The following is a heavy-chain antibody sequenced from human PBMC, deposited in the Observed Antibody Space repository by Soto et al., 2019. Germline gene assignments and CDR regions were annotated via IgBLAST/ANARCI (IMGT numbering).Heavy chain of an antibody. CDR2: IYYSGYT. CDR3: ARHNGPLYVGYYYDMDV. CDR1: GGSISSSSYY. D-gene: IGHD3-16*01. Sequence: QLQLQESGPGLVKPSETLSLTCTVSGGSISSSSYYWGWIRQPPGKGLEWIGSIYYSGYTYYNPSLTSRVTICVDTSKNQSSLKLSSETAADTAVYYCARHNGPLYVGYYYDMDVWGQGTTVTVSS. V-gene: IGHV4-39*01. J-gene: IGHJ6*02.